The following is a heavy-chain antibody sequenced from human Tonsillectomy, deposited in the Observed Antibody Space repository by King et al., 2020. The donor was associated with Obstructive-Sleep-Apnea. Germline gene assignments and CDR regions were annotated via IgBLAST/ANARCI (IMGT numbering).Heavy chain of an antibody. J-gene: IGHJ4*02. CDR2: ISGGGEST. Sequence: VQLVESGGDLVQPGGSLRLSCAASGFIFSTNAMSWVRQAPGKGLEWISAISGGGESTYYADSVQGRFSISRDKSKNTLYLQMNSLRAEDTALYYCVKDSTYYYDHTCHPGEFDDWGQGTLVTVSS. CDR1: GFIFSTNA. CDR3: VKDSTYYYDHTCHPGEFDD. D-gene: IGHD3-22*01. V-gene: IGHV3-23*04.